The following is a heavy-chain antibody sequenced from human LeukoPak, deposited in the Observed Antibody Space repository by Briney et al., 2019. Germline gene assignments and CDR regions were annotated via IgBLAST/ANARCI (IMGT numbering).Heavy chain of an antibody. Sequence: KFQGRVTITRDTSASTAYMELSSLRSEDTAVYYCARDLLERKQWLVLWRFDPWGQGTLVTVSS. D-gene: IGHD6-19*01. V-gene: IGHV1-3*01. CDR3: ARDLLERKQWLVLWRFDP. J-gene: IGHJ5*02.